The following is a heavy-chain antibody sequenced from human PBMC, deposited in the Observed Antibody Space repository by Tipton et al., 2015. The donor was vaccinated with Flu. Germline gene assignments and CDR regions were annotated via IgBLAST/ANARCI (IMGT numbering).Heavy chain of an antibody. CDR1: GFTFSIYA. D-gene: IGHD3-16*01. V-gene: IGHV3-23*01. CDR3: AKPPRGGWDYYYGMDV. CDR2: ISGSGGST. J-gene: IGHJ6*02. Sequence: SLRLSCSASGFTFSIYAMNWVRQAPGKGLEWVSAISGSGGSTYYADSVTGRFTISRDNSKNTLCLQMSSLRAEDTAVYYCAKPPRGGWDYYYGMDVWGQGTTVTVSS.